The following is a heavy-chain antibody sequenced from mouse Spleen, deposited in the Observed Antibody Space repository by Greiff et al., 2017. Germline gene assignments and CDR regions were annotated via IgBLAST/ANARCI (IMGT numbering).Heavy chain of an antibody. CDR2: IYPRDGST. Sequence: VQLQQSRPELVKPGASVKLSCKASGYTFTSYDINWVKQRPGQGLEWIGWIYPRDGSTKYNEKFKGKATLTVDTSSSTAYMELHSLTSEDSAVYFCARSYYGYDYAMDYWGQGTSVTVSS. CDR3: ARSYYGYDYAMDY. D-gene: IGHD1-2*01. J-gene: IGHJ4*01. CDR1: GYTFTSYD. V-gene: IGHV1-85*01.